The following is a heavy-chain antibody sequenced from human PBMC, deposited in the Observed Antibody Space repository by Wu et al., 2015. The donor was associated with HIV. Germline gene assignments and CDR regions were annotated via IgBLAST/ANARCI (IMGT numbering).Heavy chain of an antibody. CDR2: INPNSGGT. CDR3: ARDMGDRSGSRYYFDY. Sequence: QVQLVQSGAEVKKPGASVKVSCKASGYTFTGYYMHWVRQAPGQGLEWMGWINPNSGGTNYAQKFQGRVTMTRDTSISTAYMELSRLRSDDTAVYYCARDMGDRSGSRYYFDYWGQGTLVTVSS. D-gene: IGHD3-16*01. V-gene: IGHV1-2*02. CDR1: GYTFTGYY. J-gene: IGHJ4*02.